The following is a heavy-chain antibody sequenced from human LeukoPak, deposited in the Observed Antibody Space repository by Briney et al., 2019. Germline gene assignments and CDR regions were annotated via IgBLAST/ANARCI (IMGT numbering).Heavy chain of an antibody. D-gene: IGHD6-13*01. J-gene: IGHJ4*02. CDR2: INHSGST. CDR3: ARGGGSSSWSFVH. V-gene: IGHV4-34*01. CDR1: GGSFSGYY. Sequence: SETLSLTCGVYGGSFSGYYWTWIRQPPGKGLEWIGEINHSGSTNYNPSLKSRVTISVDTSKNQFSLKLSSVTAADTAVYYCARGGGSSSWSFVHWGQGTLVTVSS.